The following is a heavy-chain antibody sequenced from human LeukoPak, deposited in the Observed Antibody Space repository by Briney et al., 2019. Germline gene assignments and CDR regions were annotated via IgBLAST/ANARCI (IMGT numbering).Heavy chain of an antibody. CDR1: GGSINNYY. V-gene: IGHV4-59*12. D-gene: IGHD2-2*01. J-gene: IGHJ5*02. CDR3: ARGLSDIVVVPAAATFDP. CDR2: IYYSGST. Sequence: PSETLSLTCTVSGGSINNYYWSWIRQPPGKGLEWIGYIYYSGSTNYNPSLKSRVTISVDTSTNQFSLKLTSVTAADTAVYYCARGLSDIVVVPAAATFDPWGQGTLVTVSS.